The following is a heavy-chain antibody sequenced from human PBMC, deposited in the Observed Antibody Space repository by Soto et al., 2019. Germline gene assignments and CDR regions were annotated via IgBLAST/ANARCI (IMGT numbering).Heavy chain of an antibody. Sequence: GGSLRLSCAASGFPFSSYGMHWVRQAPGKGLEWVAVIWYDGSNKYYADSVKGRFTISRDNSKNTLYLQMNSLRAEDTAVYYCARDPPLDGVVTAIPSDDYWGQGTLVTVSS. J-gene: IGHJ4*02. CDR3: ARDPPLDGVVTAIPSDDY. CDR2: IWYDGSNK. D-gene: IGHD2-21*02. V-gene: IGHV3-33*01. CDR1: GFPFSSYG.